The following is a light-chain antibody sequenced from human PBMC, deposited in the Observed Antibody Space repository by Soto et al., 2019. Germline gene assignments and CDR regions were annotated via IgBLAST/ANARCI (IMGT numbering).Light chain of an antibody. CDR3: QQYGGSPMYT. V-gene: IGKV3-20*01. J-gene: IGKJ2*01. CDR2: GAS. CDR1: QSVSSSY. Sequence: EIVLTQSPGTLSLSPGERATLYCRASQSVSSSYLAWYQQKPGQAPRLLIYGASSRATGIPDRFSGSGSGTDFTLTISRLEPEAFAVYYCQQYGGSPMYTFGQGTKLEIK.